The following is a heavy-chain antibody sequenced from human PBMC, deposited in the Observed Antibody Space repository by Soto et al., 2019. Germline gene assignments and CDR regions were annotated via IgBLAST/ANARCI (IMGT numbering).Heavy chain of an antibody. V-gene: IGHV3-23*01. J-gene: IGHJ4*02. D-gene: IGHD3-22*01. CDR3: AKQGYDRYQRTDY. CDR1: VFTFISYA. CDR2: ISGSGGST. Sequence: GWSLRLSCASSVFTFISYAMSWVRQAPGKGLEWVSAISGSGGSTYYADSVKGRFTISRDNSKNTLYLQMNSLRAEDTAVYYCAKQGYDRYQRTDYWGQGTLVTVSS.